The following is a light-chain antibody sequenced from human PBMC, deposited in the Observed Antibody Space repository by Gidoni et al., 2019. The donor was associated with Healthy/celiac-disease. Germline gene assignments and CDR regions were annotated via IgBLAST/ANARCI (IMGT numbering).Light chain of an antibody. CDR1: QSISSY. V-gene: IGKV1-39*01. J-gene: IGKJ1*01. CDR2: AAS. Sequence: DIQMTQSPSSLSASVGDRVTITCRTTQSISSYLNWYQQKPGKAPKFLIYAASSLQSGVLSRFSGSGSGTDFTLTISSLQPEDFATYYCQQSYSTPRTFGQGTKVEIK. CDR3: QQSYSTPRT.